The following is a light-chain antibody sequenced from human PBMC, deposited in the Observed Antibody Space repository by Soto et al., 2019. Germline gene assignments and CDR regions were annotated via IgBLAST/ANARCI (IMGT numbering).Light chain of an antibody. CDR2: DAS. CDR1: QSINIW. CDR3: QQANSFPLT. V-gene: IGKV1-5*01. J-gene: IGKJ4*01. Sequence: DIQMTQSPSTLSASVGDRVTITCRASQSINIWLAWFQQKPGKTPKLLIYDASNLESGVPSRFSGSGSGTDFTLTISSLQPDDFATYYCQQANSFPLTFGGGTKVEI.